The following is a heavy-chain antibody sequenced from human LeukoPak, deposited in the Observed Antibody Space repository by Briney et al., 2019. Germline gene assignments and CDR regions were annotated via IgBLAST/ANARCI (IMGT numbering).Heavy chain of an antibody. J-gene: IGHJ3*02. CDR3: ARSRGGDAWDALDI. V-gene: IGHV1-18*01. CDR1: GYNLINYG. Sequence: ASVKVSFKASGYNLINYGISWVRQAPGQGVEWMGWISAYNGDTNYIQKFQGRVTMTTGTSTSTDYMELRSLRSDDTAVYYCARSRGGDAWDALDIWGQGTMVTVSS. D-gene: IGHD2-21*02. CDR2: ISAYNGDT.